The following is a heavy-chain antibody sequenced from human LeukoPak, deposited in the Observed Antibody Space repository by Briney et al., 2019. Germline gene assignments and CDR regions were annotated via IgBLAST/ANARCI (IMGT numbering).Heavy chain of an antibody. J-gene: IGHJ5*02. Sequence: ASVNVSCKASGGTFSSYAISWVRQAPGQGLEWMGGIIPIFGTANYAQKFQGRVTITADESTSTAYMELSSLRSEDTAVYYCARGTRTVTTDWFDPWGQGTLVTVSS. D-gene: IGHD4-17*01. CDR2: IIPIFGTA. V-gene: IGHV1-69*13. CDR3: ARGTRTVTTDWFDP. CDR1: GGTFSSYA.